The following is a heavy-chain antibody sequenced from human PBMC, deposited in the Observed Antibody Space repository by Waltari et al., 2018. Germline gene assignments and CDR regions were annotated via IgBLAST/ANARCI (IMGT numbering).Heavy chain of an antibody. CDR3: ALDDDILTGPTSNWYFDI. V-gene: IGHV4-34*01. J-gene: IGHJ2*01. Sequence: QVQLQQWGAGLLKPSETLSLTCAVPGGSLGGFYLSWLRQSPGKGLEWIGEINHDGTTNYNPSLKSRVTVSVDTSKKQFSLNLSSVTAADTGVYYCALDDDILTGPTSNWYFDIWGRGTLVTVSS. D-gene: IGHD3-9*01. CDR1: GGSLGGFY. CDR2: INHDGTT.